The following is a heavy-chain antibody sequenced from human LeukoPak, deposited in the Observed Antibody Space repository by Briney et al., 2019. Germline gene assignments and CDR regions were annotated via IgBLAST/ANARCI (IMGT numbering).Heavy chain of an antibody. J-gene: IGHJ3*01. CDR2: ISDRGDST. CDR1: GLNLTTYA. CDR3: ARGRWGLTINNFDL. Sequence: GGSLRLSCAASGLNLTTYAMGWVRQAPGKGLEWVSVISDRGDSTYYVDSVKGQFTISRDSSKNTLYLQMNSLGGEDTALYYCARGRWGLTINNFDLWGQGTMVTVSS. V-gene: IGHV3-23*01. D-gene: IGHD3/OR15-3a*01.